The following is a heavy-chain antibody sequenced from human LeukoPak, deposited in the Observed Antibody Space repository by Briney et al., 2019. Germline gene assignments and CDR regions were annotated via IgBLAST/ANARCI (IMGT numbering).Heavy chain of an antibody. Sequence: ASVKVSCKASGYTFTSYDINWVRQATGQGLEWMGWMNPNKGNTGYAQKFQGRVTITRNTSISTAYRERTSLRSEDTAGNYGAKGRAAPPLGWGQGTLVTVSS. J-gene: IGHJ4*02. D-gene: IGHD6-13*01. CDR3: AKGRAAPPLG. CDR1: GYTFTSYD. V-gene: IGHV1-8*01. CDR2: MNPNKGNT.